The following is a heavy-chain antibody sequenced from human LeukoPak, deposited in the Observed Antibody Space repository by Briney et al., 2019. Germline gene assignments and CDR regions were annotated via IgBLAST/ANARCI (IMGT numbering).Heavy chain of an antibody. J-gene: IGHJ6*02. CDR1: GFTFSSYA. CDR3: ARDSCSGGSRYLISRYYYGMDV. V-gene: IGHV3-30-3*01. Sequence: PGGSLRLSCAASGFTFSSYAMHWVRQAPGKGLEWVAVISYDGSNKYYADSVKGRFTISRDNSKNTLYLQMNSLRAEDTAVYYCARDSCSGGSRYLISRYYYGMDVWGQGTTVTVSS. D-gene: IGHD2-15*01. CDR2: ISYDGSNK.